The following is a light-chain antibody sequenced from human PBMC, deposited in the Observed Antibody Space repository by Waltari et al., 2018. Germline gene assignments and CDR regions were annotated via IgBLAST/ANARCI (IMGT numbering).Light chain of an antibody. CDR2: DVN. CDR1: SSDVGGYNY. J-gene: IGLJ3*02. V-gene: IGLV2-14*03. CDR3: SSFTRTNSWV. Sequence: HSALAQPASVSGSPGQSITISCTGTSSDVGGYNYVSWYQQHPGKAPRLMIYDVNNRPSGFSNRFSASKSGNAASLTISGLQAEDEADYYCSSFTRTNSWVFGGGTKLTVL.